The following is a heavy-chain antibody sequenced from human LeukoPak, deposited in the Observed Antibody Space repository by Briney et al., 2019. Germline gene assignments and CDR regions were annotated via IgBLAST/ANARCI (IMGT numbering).Heavy chain of an antibody. Sequence: ASVKVSCKASGYFFTNYGINWVRQATGQGLEWMGWMNPNSGNTGYAQKFQGRVTMTRNTSISTAYMELSSLRSEDTAVYYCARGGQQLVRVWFDPWGQGTLVTVSS. CDR3: ARGGQQLVRVWFDP. CDR1: GYFFTNYG. D-gene: IGHD6-6*01. CDR2: MNPNSGNT. J-gene: IGHJ5*02. V-gene: IGHV1-8*02.